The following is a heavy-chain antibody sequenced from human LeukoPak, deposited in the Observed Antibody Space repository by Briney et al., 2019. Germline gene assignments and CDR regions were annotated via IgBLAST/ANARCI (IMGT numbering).Heavy chain of an antibody. CDR3: ARESDYDYVWGSSTS. J-gene: IGHJ4*02. Sequence: SVKVSCKASGGTLSSYAISWVRQAPGQGMEWMGGIIPILGTANYAQKFQCRVTITTDESTSTAHMELSSLRSEDTAVYYCARESDYDYVWGSSTSWGQGTLVTVSS. D-gene: IGHD3-16*01. CDR2: IIPILGTA. V-gene: IGHV1-69*05. CDR1: GGTLSSYA.